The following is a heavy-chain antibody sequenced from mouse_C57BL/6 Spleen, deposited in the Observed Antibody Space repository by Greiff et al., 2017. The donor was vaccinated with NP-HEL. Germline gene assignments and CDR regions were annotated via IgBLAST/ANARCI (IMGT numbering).Heavy chain of an antibody. CDR1: GYTFTSYW. CDR2: IYPSDSET. Sequence: QVQLQQPGAELVRPGSSVKLSCKASGYTFTSYWMDWVKQRPGQGLEWIGNIYPSDSETHYNQKFKDKATLTVDTSSSTAYMQLSSLTSEDSAVYYCARWPRYGYDGHYFDYWGQGTTLTVSS. V-gene: IGHV1-61*01. J-gene: IGHJ2*01. D-gene: IGHD2-2*01. CDR3: ARWPRYGYDGHYFDY.